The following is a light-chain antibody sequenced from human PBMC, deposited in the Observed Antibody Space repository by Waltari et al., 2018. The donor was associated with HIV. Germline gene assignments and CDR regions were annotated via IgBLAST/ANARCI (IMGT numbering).Light chain of an antibody. CDR3: QQYHSFSS. V-gene: IGKV1-5*03. CDR2: KAS. CDR1: QTIKNW. Sequence: DIQMTQSPATLSASVGDRVTITCRASQTIKNWLAWYQQKPGKAPNLLIYKASTLHSGVPSRFSGSGSETEFTLSISSLQPDDFATYYCQQYHSFSSFGQGTKLEIK. J-gene: IGKJ2*03.